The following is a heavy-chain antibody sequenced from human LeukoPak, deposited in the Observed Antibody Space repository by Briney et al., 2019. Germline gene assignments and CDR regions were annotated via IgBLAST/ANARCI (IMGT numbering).Heavy chain of an antibody. CDR3: ARDTLTNSVDY. D-gene: IGHD4-23*01. CDR2: IIPILGIA. J-gene: IGHJ4*02. Sequence: ASVKVSCKASGGTFSSYAISWVRQAPGQGLEWMGRIIPILGIANYAQKFQGRVTITADKSTSTAYMELSSLRSEDTAVYYCARDTLTNSVDYWGQGTLVTVSS. CDR1: GGTFSSYA. V-gene: IGHV1-69*04.